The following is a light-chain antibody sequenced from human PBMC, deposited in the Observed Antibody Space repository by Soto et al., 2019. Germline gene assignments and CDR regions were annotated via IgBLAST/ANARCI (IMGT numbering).Light chain of an antibody. Sequence: DIQMTQSPSSLSASVGDRVTITCQASQDISNYLNWYQQKPGKAPWLLIYDASNLNTGVTSKFSGSGSGSDFTFTITILQHKDIGTCYCHKYLIRPISTFGPGTKVAIK. J-gene: IGKJ3*01. CDR3: HKYLIRPIST. V-gene: IGKV1-33*01. CDR2: DAS. CDR1: QDISNY.